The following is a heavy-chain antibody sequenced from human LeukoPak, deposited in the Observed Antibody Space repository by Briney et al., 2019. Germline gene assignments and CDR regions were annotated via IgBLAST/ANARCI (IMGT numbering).Heavy chain of an antibody. CDR1: GLTFRNYW. CDR2: INSDGSSR. V-gene: IGHV3-74*01. CDR3: ASASSHRIAAGGDY. D-gene: IGHD6-13*01. J-gene: IGHJ4*02. Sequence: GGSLRLSCAASGLTFRNYWMHWVRQAPGKGLVWVSRINSDGSSRNYSDSVKGRFTISRDNAKTTLYLQMNRLRAEDTAVYYCASASSHRIAAGGDYWGQGTLVTVSS.